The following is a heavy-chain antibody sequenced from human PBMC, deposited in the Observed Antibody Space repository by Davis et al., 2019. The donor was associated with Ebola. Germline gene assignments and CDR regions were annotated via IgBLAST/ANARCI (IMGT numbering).Heavy chain of an antibody. CDR3: ARGSENWNYVDY. D-gene: IGHD1-1*01. CDR1: GFTFTSYA. J-gene: IGHJ4*02. V-gene: IGHV3-48*03. CDR2: ISSRGTNI. Sequence: GGSLRLSCAGSGFTFTSYAMDWVRQAPGKGLEWVSYISSRGTNIYYADSVKGRFTISRDIAKNSLYLQMNSLRDEDTAVYYCARGSENWNYVDYWGQGTLVTVSS.